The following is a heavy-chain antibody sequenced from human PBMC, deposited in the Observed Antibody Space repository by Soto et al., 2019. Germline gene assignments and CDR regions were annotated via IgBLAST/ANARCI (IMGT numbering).Heavy chain of an antibody. Sequence: QLQLQESGPGLVKPSETLSLTCTVSGGSISSSSYYWGWIRQPPGKGLEWIGSIYYSGSTYYNPSLKSRVTISVDTSKNQFSLKLSSVTAADTAVYYCARHPRAEQQPHFDYWGQGTLVTVSS. CDR1: GGSISSSSYY. CDR2: IYYSGST. J-gene: IGHJ4*02. V-gene: IGHV4-39*01. CDR3: ARHPRAEQQPHFDY. D-gene: IGHD6-13*01.